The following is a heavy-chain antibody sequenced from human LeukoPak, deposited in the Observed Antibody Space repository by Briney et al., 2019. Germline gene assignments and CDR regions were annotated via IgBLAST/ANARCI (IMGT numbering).Heavy chain of an antibody. Sequence: SETLSLTCTVSIDSIRRCSYCWDWIRQPPGKGLEWIGNIYNSANTHYNPSLKSRVTISVDTSKNQFSLKLTSVTAADTAVYYCAGVWSSRKAFDIWGQGTMVTVSS. D-gene: IGHD6-6*01. CDR3: AGVWSSRKAFDI. CDR2: IYNSANT. J-gene: IGHJ3*02. V-gene: IGHV4-39*07. CDR1: IDSIRRCSYC.